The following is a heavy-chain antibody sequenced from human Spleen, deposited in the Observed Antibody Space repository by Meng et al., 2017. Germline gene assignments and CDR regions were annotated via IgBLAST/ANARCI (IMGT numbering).Heavy chain of an antibody. CDR2: IWHDGSRK. CDR3: ARDWQETSMDV. J-gene: IGHJ6*01. V-gene: IGHV3-33*01. Sequence: GESLKISCAASGFTFINYGMHWVRQAPGKGLEWVALIWHDGSRKHYADSVKVRFTISRDNSKNTVYLQMNSLRAEDTAVYYCARDWQETSMDVWGQGTTVTVSS. CDR1: GFTFINYG.